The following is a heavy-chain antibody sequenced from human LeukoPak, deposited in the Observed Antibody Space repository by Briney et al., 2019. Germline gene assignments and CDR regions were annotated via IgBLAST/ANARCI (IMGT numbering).Heavy chain of an antibody. CDR3: ARVPRLVGFGELLRRARDAFDI. CDR2: INHSGST. V-gene: IGHV4-34*01. J-gene: IGHJ3*02. D-gene: IGHD3-10*01. Sequence: SETLSLTCAVYGGSFSGYYWSWIRQPPGKGLEWIGEINHSGSTNYNPSLKSRVTISVDTSKNQFSLKLSSVTAADTAVYYCARVPRLVGFGELLRRARDAFDIWGQGTMVTVSS. CDR1: GGSFSGYY.